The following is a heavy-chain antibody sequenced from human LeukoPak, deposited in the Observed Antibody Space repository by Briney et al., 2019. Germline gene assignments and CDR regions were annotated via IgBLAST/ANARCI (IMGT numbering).Heavy chain of an antibody. Sequence: SETLSLTCTVSGYSISSGYYWGWIRQSPGKGLESIGSIYHSGSTYYNPSLKSRVTISVDTSKYQFSLKLSSVTAADTAVYYCARDSDYDYVWGSYLNPIPWGQGTLVTVSS. V-gene: IGHV4-38-2*02. CDR2: IYHSGST. CDR3: ARDSDYDYVWGSYLNPIP. CDR1: GYSISSGYY. J-gene: IGHJ5*02. D-gene: IGHD3-16*02.